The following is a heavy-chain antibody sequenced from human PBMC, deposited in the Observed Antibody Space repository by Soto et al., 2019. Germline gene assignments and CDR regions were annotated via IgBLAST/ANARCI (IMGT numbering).Heavy chain of an antibody. V-gene: IGHV4-59*08. J-gene: IGHJ4*02. CDR3: ARHEDSSSAGGPYYFDY. Sequence: PSETLSLTCTVSGGSISSYYWSWIRQPPGKGLEWIGYIYYSGSTNYNPSLKSRVTISVDTSKNQFSLKLSSVTAADTAVYYCARHEDSSSAGGPYYFDYWGQGTLVTVSS. CDR1: GGSISSYY. CDR2: IYYSGST. D-gene: IGHD6-6*01.